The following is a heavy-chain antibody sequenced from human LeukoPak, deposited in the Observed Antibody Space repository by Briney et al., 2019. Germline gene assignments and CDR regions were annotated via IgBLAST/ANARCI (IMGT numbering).Heavy chain of an antibody. J-gene: IGHJ4*02. Sequence: GGSLRLSCATSGFTFSRYWMHWVRHAPGKGLVWVSHINTDGSSTTYADSVKGRFTISRDNAKNTLYLQMSSLRAEDTALYLCAGGDRNGWYFYYWGQGTLVTVSS. D-gene: IGHD6-19*01. V-gene: IGHV3-74*01. CDR1: GFTFSRYW. CDR2: INTDGSST. CDR3: AGGDRNGWYFYY.